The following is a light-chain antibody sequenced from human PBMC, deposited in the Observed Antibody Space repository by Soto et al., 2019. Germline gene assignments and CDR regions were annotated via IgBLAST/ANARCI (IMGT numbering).Light chain of an antibody. V-gene: IGKV3-15*01. CDR1: QSVSSSY. CDR3: QQYNNWPQT. Sequence: EIGLSQSPATLSLSTGERATLSCGASQSVSSSYLAWFQQKPGLAPRLLIYGASTRATGIPARFSGSGSGTEFTLTISSLQSEDFAVYYCQQYNNWPQTFGQGTRLEIK. CDR2: GAS. J-gene: IGKJ5*01.